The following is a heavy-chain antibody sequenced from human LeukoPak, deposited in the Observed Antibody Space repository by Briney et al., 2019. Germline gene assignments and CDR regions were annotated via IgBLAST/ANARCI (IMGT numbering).Heavy chain of an antibody. CDR1: GGSFTGDY. V-gene: IGHV4-34*01. J-gene: IGHJ6*02. CDR2: GDLSARTT. CDR3: ARFSSIRGAVDI. Sequence: SETLSLTCAVYGGSFTGDYWSWIRQTPGKGLEWIGEGDLSARTTSYNASLKSRVTISIDTSKSQFCLRLNSDTGADIGVYDCARFSSIRGAVDIWGQGTAVTVSS. D-gene: IGHD3-10*01.